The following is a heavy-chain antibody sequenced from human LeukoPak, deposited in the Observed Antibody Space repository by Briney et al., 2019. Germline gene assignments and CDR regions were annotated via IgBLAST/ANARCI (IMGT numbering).Heavy chain of an antibody. V-gene: IGHV3-30*02. J-gene: IGHJ4*02. D-gene: IGHD3-10*01. CDR3: AKDLMAFGELLAVFDY. CDR1: GFTFSSYG. CDR2: IRYDGSNK. Sequence: GGSLRLSCAASGFTFSSYGMHWVRQAPGKGLEWVAFIRYDGSNKYYADSVKGRFTISRDNSKNTLYLQMNSLRAEDTAVYYCAKDLMAFGELLAVFDYWGQGTLVTVSS.